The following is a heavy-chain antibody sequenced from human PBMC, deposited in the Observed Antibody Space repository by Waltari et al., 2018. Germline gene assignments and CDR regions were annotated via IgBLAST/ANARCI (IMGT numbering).Heavy chain of an antibody. V-gene: IGHV4-38-2*01. CDR3: ARQGTSSSFYFDF. CDR2: ISHSGSP. D-gene: IGHD6-6*01. J-gene: IGHJ4*02. Sequence: QVQLQESGPGLVRPSETLSLSCAVSDYSINSGYFWVWIRQPPGKGLEWIGTISHSGSPYYQPSFKSRVIMSVDTSKNQFSLKMTSVTAADTALYYCARQGTSSSFYFDFWGRGTLVIVSS. CDR1: DYSINSGYF.